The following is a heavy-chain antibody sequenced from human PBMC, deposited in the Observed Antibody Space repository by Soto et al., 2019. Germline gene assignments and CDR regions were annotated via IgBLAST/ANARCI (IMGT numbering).Heavy chain of an antibody. D-gene: IGHD1-26*01. CDR1: GYTFITYG. CDR3: ARRAWENSDAFDI. J-gene: IGHJ3*02. V-gene: IGHV1-18*04. CDR2: ISAYNDNT. Sequence: QVHLVQSGAEVKKPGASVKVSCKASGYTFITYGFSWVRQAPGQGLEWMGWISAYNDNTNYAQKLQGRLNMTTDTSTSTAYMELRRLRSDDTAVYYCARRAWENSDAFDIWGQGTMVTVSS.